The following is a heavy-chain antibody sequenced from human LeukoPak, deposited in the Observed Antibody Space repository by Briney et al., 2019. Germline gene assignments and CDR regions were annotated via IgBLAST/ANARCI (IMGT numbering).Heavy chain of an antibody. CDR2: ISSSSSYI. CDR3: ARAGPKLLWFGEPMAALDY. J-gene: IGHJ4*02. V-gene: IGHV3-21*01. D-gene: IGHD3-10*01. Sequence: PGGSLRLSCAASGFTFSAYSMNWVRQAPGKGLEWVSSISSSSSYINYADSVKGRFTISRDNAKNSLHLQMNSLRAEDTAVYYCARAGPKLLWFGEPMAALDYWGQGTLVTVSS. CDR1: GFTFSAYS.